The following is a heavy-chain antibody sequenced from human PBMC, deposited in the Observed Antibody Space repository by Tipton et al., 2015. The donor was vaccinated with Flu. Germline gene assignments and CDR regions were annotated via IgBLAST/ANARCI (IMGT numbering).Heavy chain of an antibody. Sequence: QLVQSGGGLVQPGGSLKLSCAASGFTFSGSAMHWVRQASGKGLEWVGRIRSKANSYATAYAASVKGRFTISRDDSKNTAYLQMNSLKTEDTAVYYCGAAAGASWGQGTLVTVSS. J-gene: IGHJ5*02. CDR1: GFTFSGSA. V-gene: IGHV3-73*01. CDR3: GAAAGAS. CDR2: IRSKANSYAT. D-gene: IGHD6-13*01.